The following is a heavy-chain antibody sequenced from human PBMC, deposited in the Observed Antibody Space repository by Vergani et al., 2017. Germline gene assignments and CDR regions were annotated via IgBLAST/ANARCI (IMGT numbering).Heavy chain of an antibody. V-gene: IGHV4-59*01. J-gene: IGHJ4*02. Sequence: QVQLQESGPGLVRPSETLSLTCTVSGGSLSGYYWNWIRQTPGEGLEWIGYVEDSGYFNYNPSLKTRVSMSSDTSNNQFSLMLSSVTVADTAVYYCARSIVSRNPPDYFHNRGQGTLVTVSS. CDR3: ARSIVSRNPPDYFHN. CDR1: GGSLSGYY. CDR2: VEDSGYF. D-gene: IGHD1-14*01.